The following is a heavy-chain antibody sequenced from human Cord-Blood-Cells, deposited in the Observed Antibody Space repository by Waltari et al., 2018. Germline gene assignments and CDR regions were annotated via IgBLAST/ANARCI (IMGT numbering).Heavy chain of an antibody. J-gene: IGHJ3*02. V-gene: IGHV1-8*01. CDR3: ARVGPGSAFDI. D-gene: IGHD3-16*01. Sequence: QVQLVQAGAEVKKPGASVKVSCKASGYTFTSYDINWVRQATGQGLEWMGWMNPNSGNTGCAKKVQGRVPMTRNTSISTDDMGLSRRRSEDTAVYYGARVGPGSAFDIWGQGTMVTVSS. CDR2: MNPNSGNT. CDR1: GYTFTSYD.